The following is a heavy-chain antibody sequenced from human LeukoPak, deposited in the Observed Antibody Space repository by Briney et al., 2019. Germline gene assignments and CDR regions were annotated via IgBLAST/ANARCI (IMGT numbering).Heavy chain of an antibody. J-gene: IGHJ2*01. CDR1: GGSISSGSYC. V-gene: IGHV4-61*09. Sequence: TLSLTCTVSGGSISSGSYCWSWIRQPAGKGLEWIGHIHTSGNTNYNPSLKSRVTISVDTSKKQFSLKLSSVTAADTAVYYCARVSSSWYQDWYFDLWGRGTLVT. D-gene: IGHD6-13*01. CDR2: IHTSGNT. CDR3: ARVSSSWYQDWYFDL.